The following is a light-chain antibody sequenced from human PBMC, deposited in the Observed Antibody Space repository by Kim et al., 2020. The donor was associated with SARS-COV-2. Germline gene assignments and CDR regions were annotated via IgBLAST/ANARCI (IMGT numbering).Light chain of an antibody. CDR1: SSDVGGYNY. CDR2: EVS. CDR3: SSYAGSTHVV. Sequence: QSALTQPPSAYGSPGQSVTISCTGTSSDVGGYNYVSWYQQHPGRAPKLMIYEVSERPSGVPDRFSGSKSGNTASLTVSGLQAEDEADYYCSSYAGSTHVVFGGGTQLTVL. V-gene: IGLV2-8*01. J-gene: IGLJ2*01.